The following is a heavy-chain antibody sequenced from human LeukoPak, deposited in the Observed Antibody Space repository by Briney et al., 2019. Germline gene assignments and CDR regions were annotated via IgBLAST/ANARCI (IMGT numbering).Heavy chain of an antibody. J-gene: IGHJ4*02. CDR2: MSYYEGDK. Sequence: GGSLRLSCAVSGFSFSTHAMHWVRQAPGKGLEWVAEMSYYEGDKHYADSVKGRFTISRDNAKNTVYLQMNSLRAEDTAVYYCARGALHLYYFDYWGWGQGTLVTVSS. CDR1: GFSFSTHA. D-gene: IGHD2/OR15-2a*01. CDR3: ARGALHLYYFDYWG. V-gene: IGHV3-30-3*01.